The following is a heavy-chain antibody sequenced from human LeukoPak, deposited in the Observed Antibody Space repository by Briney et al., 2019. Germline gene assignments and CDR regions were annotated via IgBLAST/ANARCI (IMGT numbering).Heavy chain of an antibody. CDR3: ARGGSGYPDAFDI. J-gene: IGHJ3*02. CDR2: IYSSGST. V-gene: IGHV4-4*07. CDR1: GGSISRYY. Sequence: KPSETLSLTCTVSGGSISRYYWSWIRQPAGKGLEWIGRIYSSGSTNYNPSLKSRVTMSVDTSKDQFSLKLSSVTAADTAVYYCARGGSGYPDAFDIWGQGTMVTVSS. D-gene: IGHD3-16*02.